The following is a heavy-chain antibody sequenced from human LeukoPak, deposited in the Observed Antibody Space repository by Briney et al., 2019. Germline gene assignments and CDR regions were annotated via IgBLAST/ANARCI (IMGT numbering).Heavy chain of an antibody. CDR2: ISGSGGST. D-gene: IGHD3-16*02. V-gene: IGHV3-23*01. CDR1: GFTFSSYA. J-gene: IGHJ4*02. Sequence: PGGPLRLSCAASGFTFSSYAMSWVRQAPGKGLEWVSAISGSGGSTYYADSVKGRFTISRDNSKNTLYLQMNSLRAEDTAVYYCAYGNYVWGSYRYTSPFDYWGQGTLVTVSS. CDR3: AYGNYVWGSYRYTSPFDY.